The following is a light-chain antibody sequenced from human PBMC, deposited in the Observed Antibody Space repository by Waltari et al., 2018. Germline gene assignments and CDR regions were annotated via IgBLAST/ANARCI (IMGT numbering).Light chain of an antibody. V-gene: IGKV1-8*01. CDR1: QGISSY. Sequence: AIRMTQSPSSFSASTGDRVTITCRASQGISSYLAWYQQKPGKAPKLLIYVASTLQSGVPSRFSGSGSGTDVTLTISCLQSEDFATYYCQQYYSYPWTFGQVTKVEIK. CDR3: QQYYSYPWT. CDR2: VAS. J-gene: IGKJ1*01.